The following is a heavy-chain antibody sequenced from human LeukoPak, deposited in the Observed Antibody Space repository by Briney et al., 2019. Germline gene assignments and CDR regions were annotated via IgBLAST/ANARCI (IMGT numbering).Heavy chain of an antibody. CDR1: GFTFSDHY. D-gene: IGHD2-2*01. Sequence: GGSLRLSCAASGFTFSDHYMDWVRQAPGKGLEWVGRTRNKADTYTTHYAASVEGRFTISRDDSKNSLYLQMNSLKTEGTAVYYCAHLGGVVTATTDFGYWGQGTLVTVSS. V-gene: IGHV3-72*01. J-gene: IGHJ4*02. CDR3: AHLGGVVTATTDFGY. CDR2: TRNKADTYTT.